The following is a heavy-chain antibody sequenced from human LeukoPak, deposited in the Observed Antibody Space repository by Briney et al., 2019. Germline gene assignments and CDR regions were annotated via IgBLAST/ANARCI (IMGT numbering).Heavy chain of an antibody. CDR1: GFTLSTYS. J-gene: IGHJ4*02. CDR2: ISSSSSTI. CDR3: ARQRVLDY. Sequence: PGGSLRLSCAASGFTLSTYSMNWVRQAPGRGLEWVSYISSSSSTIFYADSVKGRFTISRDNAKSSLYLQMNSLRDEDTAVYYCARQRVLDYWGQGTLVTVSS. D-gene: IGHD6-25*01. V-gene: IGHV3-48*02.